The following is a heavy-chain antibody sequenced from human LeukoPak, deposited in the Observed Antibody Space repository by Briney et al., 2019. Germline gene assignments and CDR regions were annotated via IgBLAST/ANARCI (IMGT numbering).Heavy chain of an antibody. J-gene: IGHJ5*02. D-gene: IGHD5/OR15-5a*01. CDR3: GKGPGYSVYDNLPHH. CDR2: ISDDGIKI. Sequence: GRSLRLSCAASGFRFSSYGMHWVRQAPGKGLEWVAVISDDGIKIYYGDSVKGRFTISRDNSKNTLNLQMDSLRADDTAVYYCGKGPGYSVYDNLPHHWGQGSLVTVSS. CDR1: GFRFSSYG. V-gene: IGHV3-30*18.